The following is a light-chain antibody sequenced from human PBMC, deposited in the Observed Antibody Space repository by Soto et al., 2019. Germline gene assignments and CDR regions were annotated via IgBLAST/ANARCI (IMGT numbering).Light chain of an antibody. CDR1: QSISSW. CDR3: QQSFT. V-gene: IGKV1-5*03. J-gene: IGKJ3*01. Sequence: DIPMTQSPSTLSASVGDRVTITCRASQSISSWLAWYQQKPGKAPKLLIYKASTLESGVPSRFSGSGSGTEFTLTISSLQPDDFAPYYCQQSFTFGPGTKVDIK. CDR2: KAS.